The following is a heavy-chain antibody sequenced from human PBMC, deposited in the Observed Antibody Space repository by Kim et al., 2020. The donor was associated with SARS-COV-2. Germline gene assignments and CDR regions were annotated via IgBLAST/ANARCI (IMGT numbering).Heavy chain of an antibody. Sequence: TNYNPSLRRRVTISPNTSTTQFSLKLGSVTAADTAVYYCARHRSMDVWGQGTTVTVSS. V-gene: IGHV4-59*08. CDR3: ARHRSMDV. J-gene: IGHJ6*02. D-gene: IGHD1-26*01. CDR2: T.